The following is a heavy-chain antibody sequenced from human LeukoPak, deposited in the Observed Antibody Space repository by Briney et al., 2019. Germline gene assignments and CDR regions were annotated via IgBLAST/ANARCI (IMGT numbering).Heavy chain of an antibody. CDR3: ARDSYSSF. J-gene: IGHJ4*02. CDR1: GYTFTNYC. D-gene: IGHD1-26*01. CDR2: ISPSGGAT. Sequence: GASVKVSCKASGYTFTNYCIYWVRQAPGQGLEWMGWISPSGGATNYAQRFQGRVTMTRDTSISTAYMELRSLRSDDTAVYYCARDSYSSFWGQGTLVTVSS. V-gene: IGHV1-2*02.